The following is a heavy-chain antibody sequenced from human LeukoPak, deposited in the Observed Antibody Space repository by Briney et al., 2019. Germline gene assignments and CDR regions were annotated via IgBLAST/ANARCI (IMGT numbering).Heavy chain of an antibody. V-gene: IGHV4-34*01. D-gene: IGHD6-13*01. CDR2: INHSGGT. CDR3: ARDGGDRAAAGLDY. CDR1: GGSFSGYY. Sequence: SETLSLTCAVYGGSFSGYYWSWIRQPPGKGLEWIGEINHSGGTNYNPSLKSRVTISVDTSKNQFSLKLSSVTAADTAVYYCARDGGDRAAAGLDYWGQGTLVTVSS. J-gene: IGHJ4*02.